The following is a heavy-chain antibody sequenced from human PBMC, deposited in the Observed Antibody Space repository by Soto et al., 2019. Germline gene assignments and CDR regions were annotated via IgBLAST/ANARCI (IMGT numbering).Heavy chain of an antibody. CDR1: GFSLSTSGMC. CDR2: IDWDDDE. CDR3: ARVPTTSDSSGYLVFDY. Sequence: SGPTLVNPTQTLTLTCTFSGFSLSTSGMCVSWIRQPPGKALEWLALIDWDDDEYYSTSLKTRLTISKDTSKNQVVLTMTNMDPVDTATYYCARVPTTSDSSGYLVFDYWGQGTLVTAPQ. D-gene: IGHD3-22*01. J-gene: IGHJ4*02. V-gene: IGHV2-70*01.